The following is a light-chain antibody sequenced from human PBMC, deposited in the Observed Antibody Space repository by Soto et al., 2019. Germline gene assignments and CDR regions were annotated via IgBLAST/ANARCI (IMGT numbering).Light chain of an antibody. V-gene: IGLV2-14*01. J-gene: IGLJ2*01. CDR3: SSYTRSSTLDVV. Sequence: QPASVSGSPGQSITISCTGTSSDVGGYNYVSWYQQHPGKAPKFMIYDVSNRPSGVSNRFSGSKSGNTASLTISGLQAEDEADYYCSSYTRSSTLDVVFGGGTKLTVL. CDR2: DVS. CDR1: SSDVGGYNY.